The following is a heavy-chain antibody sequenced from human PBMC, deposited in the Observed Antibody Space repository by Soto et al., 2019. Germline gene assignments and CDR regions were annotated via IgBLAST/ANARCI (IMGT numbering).Heavy chain of an antibody. J-gene: IGHJ3*02. D-gene: IGHD5-12*01. CDR3: ARVKYSGYDHDAFDI. CDR2: ISGSGGST. Sequence: GGSLRLSCAASGFTFSSYAMSWVRQAPGKGLEWVSAISGSGGSTYYADSVKGRFTISRDNSKNTLYLQMNSLRADDTAVYYCARVKYSGYDHDAFDIWGQGTMVTVSS. CDR1: GFTFSSYA. V-gene: IGHV3-23*01.